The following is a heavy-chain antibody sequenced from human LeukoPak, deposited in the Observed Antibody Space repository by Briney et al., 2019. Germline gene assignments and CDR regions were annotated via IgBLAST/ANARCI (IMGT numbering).Heavy chain of an antibody. D-gene: IGHD3-3*01. CDR2: ISGSSSYI. CDR1: GFTFRTYS. Sequence: GGSLRLSCAASGFTFRTYSMNWVRQAPGKGLEWVSSISGSSSYIYYADSVKGRFTISRDNAKNSLYLQMNSLRADDTAVYYCVRDRGDFWSGYYTDWGQGTLVRVSS. CDR3: VRDRGDFWSGYYTD. V-gene: IGHV3-21*01. J-gene: IGHJ4*02.